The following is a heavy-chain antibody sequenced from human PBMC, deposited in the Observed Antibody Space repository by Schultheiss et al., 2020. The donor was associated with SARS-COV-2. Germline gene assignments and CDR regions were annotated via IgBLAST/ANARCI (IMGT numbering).Heavy chain of an antibody. CDR3: AKSRIMATYYYYGMDV. V-gene: IGHV3-30*18. CDR1: GFTHSDDG. D-gene: IGHD2-8*01. J-gene: IGHJ6*02. CDR2: ISYDGSDK. Sequence: GGSLRLSCAASGFTHSDDGMHWVRRAPGKGLEWFSFISYDGSDKYYADSVKVRFTISRDDSKNTLYLQMNSLRAEDTAIYYCAKSRIMATYYYYGMDVWGQGTTVTVSS.